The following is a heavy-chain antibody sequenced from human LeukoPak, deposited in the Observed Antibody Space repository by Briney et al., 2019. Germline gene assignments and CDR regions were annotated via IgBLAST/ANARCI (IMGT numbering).Heavy chain of an antibody. Sequence: GGSLRLSCAASGFTFSSYGMHWVRQAPGNGLEWVAVIWYDGSNKYYADSVKGRFTISRDNSKNTLYLQMNSLRAEDTAVYYCARDLRSSGNYYYYGMDVWGKGTTVTVSS. CDR1: GFTFSSYG. CDR3: ARDLRSSGNYYYYGMDV. J-gene: IGHJ6*04. CDR2: IWYDGSNK. D-gene: IGHD3-10*01. V-gene: IGHV3-33*01.